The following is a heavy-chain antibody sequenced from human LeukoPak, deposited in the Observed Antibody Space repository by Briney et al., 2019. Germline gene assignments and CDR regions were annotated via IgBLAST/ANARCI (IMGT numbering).Heavy chain of an antibody. J-gene: IGHJ4*02. Sequence: SVKVSCKASGGTFSSYAISWVRQAPGQGLEWMGGIIPIFGTANYAQKFQGRVTITTDESTSTAYMELRSLRSDDTAVYYCARGIAVAGPPLDYWGQGTLVTVSS. CDR1: GGTFSSYA. CDR2: IIPIFGTA. D-gene: IGHD6-19*01. V-gene: IGHV1-69*05. CDR3: ARGIAVAGPPLDY.